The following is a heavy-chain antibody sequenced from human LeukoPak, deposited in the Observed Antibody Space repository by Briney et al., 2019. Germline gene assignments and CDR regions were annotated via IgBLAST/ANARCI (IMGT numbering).Heavy chain of an antibody. CDR1: PGSMDSGLYY. CDR2: ISNNGGT. J-gene: IGHJ6*03. V-gene: IGHV4-61*02. CDR3: ARETKDIYSPSWGLYDTYYYIDA. Sequence: PSETLSLTCAVSPGSMDSGLYYWTWIRQPAGKRLEWIGRISNNGGTAYNPSLRSRVTITVDTSNNHLSLKLTSVTAADTAVYYCARETKDIYSPSWGLYDTYYYIDAWGKGTTVTVSS. D-gene: IGHD5/OR15-5a*01.